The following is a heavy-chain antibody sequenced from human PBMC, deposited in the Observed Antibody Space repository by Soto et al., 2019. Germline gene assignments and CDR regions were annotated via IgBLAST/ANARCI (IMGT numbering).Heavy chain of an antibody. CDR1: GFTFSSYW. CDR3: PRVGGSTWH. CDR2: INSDGSST. V-gene: IGHV3-74*01. Sequence: PVGSLRLSCAASGFTFSSYWMHWVRQAPGKGLVWVSRINSDGSSTNYADFVKGRFTISRDNAKNTLYLQMNSLRVEDTAVYYCPRVGGSTWHWGQGTLVTVSS. D-gene: IGHD1-26*01. J-gene: IGHJ4*02.